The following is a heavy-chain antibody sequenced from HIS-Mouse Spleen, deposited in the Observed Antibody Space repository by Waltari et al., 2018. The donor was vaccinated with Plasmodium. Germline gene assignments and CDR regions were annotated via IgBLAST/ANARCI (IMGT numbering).Heavy chain of an antibody. CDR3: ARSHFRFLEWLFDY. CDR2: ISYDGSNK. J-gene: IGHJ4*02. Sequence: QVQLVESGGGVVQPGRSLRLSCAASGFTFSSYAMRWVRQAPGKGVEWVAVISYDGSNKYYADSVKGRFTISRDNSKNTLYLQMNSLRAEDTAVYYCARSHFRFLEWLFDYWGQGTLVTVSS. D-gene: IGHD3-3*01. CDR1: GFTFSSYA. V-gene: IGHV3-30*04.